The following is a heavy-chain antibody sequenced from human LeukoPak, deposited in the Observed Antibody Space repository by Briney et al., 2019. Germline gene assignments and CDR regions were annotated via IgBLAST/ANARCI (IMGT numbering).Heavy chain of an antibody. Sequence: SETLSLTCTVSGGSISSYYWSWIRQPPGKGLEWIGYIYYSGSTNYNPSLKSRVTISVDTSKNQFSLKLSSVTAADTAVYYCARFLTDLDAFDIWGQGTKVTVSS. V-gene: IGHV4-59*01. CDR3: ARFLTDLDAFDI. CDR2: IYYSGST. CDR1: GGSISSYY. D-gene: IGHD2/OR15-2a*01. J-gene: IGHJ3*02.